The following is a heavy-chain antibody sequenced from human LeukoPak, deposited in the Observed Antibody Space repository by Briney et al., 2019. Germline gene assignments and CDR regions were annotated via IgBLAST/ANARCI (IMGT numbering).Heavy chain of an antibody. V-gene: IGHV6-1*01. CDR1: GDSVYSNSAA. CDR3: ARDYYDSSGYYQYYFDY. Sequence: SQTLSLTCAISGDSVYSNSAACNWIRQSPSRGLERLGWKYYRHKWYNDYAVSVKSRITINPDPSKNQFSLQPNSVTPEDTAVYYCARDYYDSSGYYQYYFDYWGQGTLVTVSS. J-gene: IGHJ4*02. CDR2: KYYRHKWYN. D-gene: IGHD3-22*01.